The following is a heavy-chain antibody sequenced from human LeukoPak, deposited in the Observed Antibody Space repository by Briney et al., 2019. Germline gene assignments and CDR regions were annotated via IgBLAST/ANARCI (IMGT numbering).Heavy chain of an antibody. CDR1: GGSISSGGYS. CDR3: ARVVLGSSYVRRRFGWFDP. Sequence: TSETLSLTCAVSGGSISSGGYSWSWIRQPPGKGLEWIGYIYHSGSTYYNPSLKSRVTISVDRSKNQFSLKLSSVTAADTAVYYCARVVLGSSYVRRRFGWFDPWGQGTLVTVSS. V-gene: IGHV4-30-2*01. D-gene: IGHD3-10*01. CDR2: IYHSGST. J-gene: IGHJ5*02.